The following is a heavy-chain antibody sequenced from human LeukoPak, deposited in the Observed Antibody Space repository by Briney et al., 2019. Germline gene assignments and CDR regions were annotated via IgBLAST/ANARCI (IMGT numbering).Heavy chain of an antibody. J-gene: IGHJ6*04. CDR1: GFTVSSNY. CDR2: IYSGGST. V-gene: IGHV3-53*01. CDR3: AREPGGSGNYVMDD. Sequence: GGSLRLSCAASGFTVSSNYMSWVRQAPGKGLEWVSVIYSGGSTYYADSVKGRFTISRDNSKNTLYLQMNSLRAEDTAVYYCAREPGGSGNYVMDDWGKGTTVTVSS. D-gene: IGHD3-10*01.